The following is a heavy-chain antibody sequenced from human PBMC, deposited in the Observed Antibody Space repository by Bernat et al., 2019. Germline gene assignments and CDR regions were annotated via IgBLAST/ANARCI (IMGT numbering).Heavy chain of an antibody. CDR1: GGSISSGGYY. J-gene: IGHJ5*02. CDR3: ARAPGLDDSYGYSYWFDP. CDR2: IYYSGST. D-gene: IGHD5-18*01. V-gene: IGHV4-31*03. Sequence: QVQLQESGPGLVKPSQILSLTCTVSGGSISSGGYYWSWIRQHPGKGLEWIGYIYYSGSTYYNPSLKSRVTIPVDTSKNQFSLKLSSVTAADTAVCYCARAPGLDDSYGYSYWFDPWGQGTLVTVSS.